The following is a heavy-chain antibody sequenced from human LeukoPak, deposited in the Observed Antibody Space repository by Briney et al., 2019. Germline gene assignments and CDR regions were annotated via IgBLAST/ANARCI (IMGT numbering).Heavy chain of an antibody. CDR2: IYYSGST. D-gene: IGHD3-10*01. Sequence: PSETLSLTCSVSGGSISSYYWSWLRQPPGKGLEWIGYIYYSGSTNYNPSLKSRVTISVDTSKNQYSLKLSSVTAADTAVYYCARQGSGRPPDYWGQGTLVTVSS. CDR3: ARQGSGRPPDY. CDR1: GGSISSYY. V-gene: IGHV4-59*08. J-gene: IGHJ4*02.